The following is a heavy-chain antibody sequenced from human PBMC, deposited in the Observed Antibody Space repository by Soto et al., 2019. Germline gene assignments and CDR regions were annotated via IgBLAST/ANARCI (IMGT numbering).Heavy chain of an antibody. J-gene: IGHJ2*01. V-gene: IGHV3-23*01. CDR2: ISNSGGST. Sequence: EVQLLESGGGLVQRGGSLRLSCAASGLTFSSYAMSWVRQAPGTGLEWVAGISNSGGSTYYADSVTGRRTISRDNSKNTLSLQLNSLRAEDTAIYYCAKDRGFSYWHFDLWGRGTLVTVSS. CDR3: AKDRGFSYWHFDL. D-gene: IGHD3-10*01. CDR1: GLTFSSYA.